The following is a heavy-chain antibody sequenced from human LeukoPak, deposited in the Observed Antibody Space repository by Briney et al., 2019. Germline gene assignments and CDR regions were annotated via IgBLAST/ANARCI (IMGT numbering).Heavy chain of an antibody. J-gene: IGHJ2*01. V-gene: IGHV3-30*04. CDR2: ISSDGNHK. D-gene: IGHD2/OR15-2a*01. Sequence: PGGSLRLYCAASGFSFTSYAMHWVRQAPGKGLEWVAVISSDGNHKYYADSVKGQFIISRDNSKTTVYLQMNSLSTEDTAVYFCARGGEGSIGIDYYFFDLWGRGTLVTVSS. CDR1: GFSFTSYA. CDR3: ARGGEGSIGIDYYFFDL.